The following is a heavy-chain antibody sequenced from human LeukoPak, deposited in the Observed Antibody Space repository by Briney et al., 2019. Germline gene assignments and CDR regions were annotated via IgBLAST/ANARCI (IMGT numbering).Heavy chain of an antibody. V-gene: IGHV4-4*07. CDR3: ARGTKYCSGDTCQNYFDP. CDR1: GGSIGTYY. J-gene: IGHJ5*02. CDR2: ISTSGNT. D-gene: IGHD2-15*01. Sequence: SETLSLTCTVSGGSIGTYYGTWIRQPAGKGLEWIGRISTSGNTYYNASLKSRLTMSLDTSQNQFSLKLSFVTAADTAIYYCARGTKYCSGDTCQNYFDPWGQGTLVTVSS.